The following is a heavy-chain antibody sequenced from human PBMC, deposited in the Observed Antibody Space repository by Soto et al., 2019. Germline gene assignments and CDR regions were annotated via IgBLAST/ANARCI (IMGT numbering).Heavy chain of an antibody. D-gene: IGHD2-21*02. J-gene: IGHJ2*01. CDR3: ARGGCYPYCSGDSYYWYFDL. CDR2: IYDSGST. Sequence: QLHLQESGSGLVKPSQTLPLPCAVSGGSTSGGGYSWSWLRQPPGKGREWIGYIYDSGSTSSTPPLKSRVSESVDRSKNQFSLKLSAVTAADTAVYYCARGGCYPYCSGDSYYWYFDLWGRGTLVAVSA. CDR1: GGSTSGGGYS. V-gene: IGHV4-30-2*01.